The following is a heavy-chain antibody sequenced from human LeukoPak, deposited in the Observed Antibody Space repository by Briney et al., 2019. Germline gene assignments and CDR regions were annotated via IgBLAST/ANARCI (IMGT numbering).Heavy chain of an antibody. V-gene: IGHV3-21*01. CDR3: ARDKGLVIVGATGAFDI. CDR1: GFTFSSYS. CDR2: ISSSSSYI. Sequence: MPGGSLRLSCAASGFTFSSYSMNWVCQAPGKGLEWVSSISSSSSYIYYADSVKGRFTISRDNAKNSLYLQMNSLRAEDTAVYYCARDKGLVIVGATGAFDIWGRGTMVTVSS. D-gene: IGHD1-26*01. J-gene: IGHJ3*02.